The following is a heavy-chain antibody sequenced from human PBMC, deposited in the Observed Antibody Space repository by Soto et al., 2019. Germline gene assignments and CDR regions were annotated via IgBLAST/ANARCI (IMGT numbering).Heavy chain of an antibody. CDR1: GGSISSYY. Sequence: SETLSLTCTVSGGSISSYYWSWIRQPPGKGLEWIGYIYYSGSTNYNPSLKSRVTISVDTSKNQFSLKLSSVTAANTAVYYCTRAVVAVGPLDYWGEGTLATVSS. D-gene: IGHD2-15*01. J-gene: IGHJ4*02. CDR2: IYYSGST. V-gene: IGHV4-59*01. CDR3: TRAVVAVGPLDY.